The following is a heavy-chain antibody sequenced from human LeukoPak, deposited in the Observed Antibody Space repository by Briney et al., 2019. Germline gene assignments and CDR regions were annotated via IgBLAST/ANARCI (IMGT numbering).Heavy chain of an antibody. J-gene: IGHJ4*02. Sequence: SVKVSCKASGGTFSSYAISWVRQAPGQGLEWMGGIIPIFGTANYAQKFQGRVTITTDESTSTAYMELSSLRSEDTAVYYCARGHCSSTSCYHYFDYWGQGTLVTVSS. CDR2: IIPIFGTA. CDR1: GGTFSSYA. CDR3: ARGHCSSTSCYHYFDY. D-gene: IGHD2-2*01. V-gene: IGHV1-69*05.